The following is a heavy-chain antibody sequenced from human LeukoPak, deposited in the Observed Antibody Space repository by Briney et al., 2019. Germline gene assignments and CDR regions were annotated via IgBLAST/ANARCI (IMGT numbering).Heavy chain of an antibody. D-gene: IGHD1-26*01. J-gene: IGHJ4*02. V-gene: IGHV3-66*01. CDR2: IYTSGDT. Sequence: PGGSLRLSCAASGDTVSGSYMSWVRQAPGKGLEWVSVIYTSGDTYYADSVKGRFTISRDSSKNTLYLQMNTLRTEDTAVYYCVRVRYSGSWFPVPNFDCWGQGTLVTVSS. CDR3: VRVRYSGSWFPVPNFDC. CDR1: GDTVSGSY.